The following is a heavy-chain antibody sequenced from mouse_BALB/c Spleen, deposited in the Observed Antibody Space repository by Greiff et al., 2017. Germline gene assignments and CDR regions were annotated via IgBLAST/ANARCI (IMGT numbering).Heavy chain of an antibody. D-gene: IGHD2-10*02. CDR3: ARERKYGNYEAWFAY. CDR1: GYTFTEYT. CDR2: INPNNGDA. V-gene: IGHV1-18*01. J-gene: IGHJ3*01. Sequence: DVQLQESGPELVKPGASVKISCKTSGYTFTEYTMHWVKQSHGKSLEWIGGINPNNGDASYNQKFKGKATMTVDKSSSTAYMELARLTSEDSAIYYCARERKYGNYEAWFAYWGQGTLVTVSA.